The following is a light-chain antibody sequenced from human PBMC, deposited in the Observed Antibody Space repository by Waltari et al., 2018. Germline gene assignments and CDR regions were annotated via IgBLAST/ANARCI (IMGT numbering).Light chain of an antibody. CDR3: SSYTSSSSRV. Sequence: QSALTQPASVSGSPGQSITISCTGTSSDIGGYNYVSWYQQHPGKAPKLMIYDVSKRPSGVSSRCSGSKSGNTVSLTISGLQTVDEADYYCSSYTSSSSRVFGTGTKVTVL. CDR1: SSDIGGYNY. J-gene: IGLJ1*01. V-gene: IGLV2-14*01. CDR2: DVS.